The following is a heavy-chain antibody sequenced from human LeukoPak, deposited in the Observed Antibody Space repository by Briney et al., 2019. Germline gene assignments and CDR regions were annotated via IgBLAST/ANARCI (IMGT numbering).Heavy chain of an antibody. V-gene: IGHV3-23*01. CDR1: GFTFSSFA. D-gene: IGHD2-8*02. J-gene: IGHJ6*03. CDR3: AKNRGHCVDGVCHNYYYMDV. CDR2: VSGSSGRT. Sequence: GGSLRLSCAASGFTFSSFAMTWVRQAPGKGLEWVSTVSGSSGRTDYADSVKGRFTISRDSLKNTLYLQMNGLRAEDTAVYYCAKNRGHCVDGVCHNYYYMDVWGRGTTVTVSS.